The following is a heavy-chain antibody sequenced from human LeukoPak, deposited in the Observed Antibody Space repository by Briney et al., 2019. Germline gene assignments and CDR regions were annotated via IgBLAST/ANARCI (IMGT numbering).Heavy chain of an antibody. J-gene: IGHJ4*02. D-gene: IGHD4-17*01. Sequence: GGSLRLSCGASGFTFSSYGMHWVRQAPGKGLEWGAVIWYDGSNKYYTDSVKGRFTIPRDNSKNTLYLQMNSLRAEDPPVSYFARERASAVTTFSDYWGEGTLGTVSS. CDR3: ARERASAVTTFSDY. CDR1: GFTFSSYG. CDR2: IWYDGSNK. V-gene: IGHV3-33*01.